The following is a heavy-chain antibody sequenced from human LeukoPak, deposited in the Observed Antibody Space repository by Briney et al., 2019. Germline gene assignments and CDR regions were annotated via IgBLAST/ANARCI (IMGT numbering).Heavy chain of an antibody. CDR3: ARHVFPHSGSHMDV. CDR1: GGSISSSSYY. V-gene: IGHV4-39*01. J-gene: IGHJ6*03. CDR2: IYYSGST. D-gene: IGHD3-10*01. Sequence: SETLSLTCTVSGGSISSSSYYWGWIRQPPGKGLEWIGSIYYSGSTYYNPSLKSRVTISVDTSKNQFSLKLSSVTAADTAVYYCARHVFPHSGSHMDVWGKGTTATVSS.